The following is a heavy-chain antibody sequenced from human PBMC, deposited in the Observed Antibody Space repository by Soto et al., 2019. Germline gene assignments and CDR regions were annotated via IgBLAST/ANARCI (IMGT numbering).Heavy chain of an antibody. CDR2: IWNDGSFR. J-gene: IGHJ6*02. CDR3: ARSNGRAGRYGYYYGMDV. V-gene: IGHV3-33*04. CDR1: GFTFSQSA. D-gene: IGHD6-6*01. Sequence: GGSLRLSCAASGFTFSQSAMHWVRQAPGKGLEWVSGIWNDGSFRDQVDSVKGRFSISRDNSKNTLYLQMNSLRAEDTAVYYCARSNGRAGRYGYYYGMDVWGQGTTVTVSS.